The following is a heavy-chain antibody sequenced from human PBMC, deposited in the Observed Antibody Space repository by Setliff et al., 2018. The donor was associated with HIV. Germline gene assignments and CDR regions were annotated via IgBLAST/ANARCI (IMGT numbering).Heavy chain of an antibody. CDR3: ALLEVPFIGGRIPSF. J-gene: IGHJ4*02. CDR1: NGSFNGYY. V-gene: IGHV4-34*01. CDR2: INHSGGT. Sequence: SETLSLTCAVYNGSFNGYYWSWIRQPPGKGLEWIGEINHSGGTTYNPSLNGRVGISVDTSKNQFSLKLITLTVADTAVYYCALLEVPFIGGRIPSFWGQGTPVTVSS. D-gene: IGHD3-16*01.